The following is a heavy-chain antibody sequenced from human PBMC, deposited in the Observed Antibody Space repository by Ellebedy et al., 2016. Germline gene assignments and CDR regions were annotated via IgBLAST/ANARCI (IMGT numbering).Heavy chain of an antibody. CDR2: IAWNGAWI. CDR1: GFDFDENA. J-gene: IGHJ5*02. CDR3: ARAELT. D-gene: IGHD1-7*01. Sequence: SLKISCGASGFDFDENAMHWVRQRPGKGLEWVARIAWNGAWIAYADSVKGRFTISRDNAKNSLYLQMNSLRADDTAVYYCARAELTWGQGTLVTVSS. V-gene: IGHV3-9*01.